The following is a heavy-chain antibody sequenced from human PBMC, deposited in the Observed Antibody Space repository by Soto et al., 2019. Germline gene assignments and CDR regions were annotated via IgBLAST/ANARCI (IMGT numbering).Heavy chain of an antibody. D-gene: IGHD5-18*01. Sequence: EVQLVESGGGLVQPGGSLRLSCAVSGFTLSNYYMHWARQAPGKGLVWVSHINGDGSTTNYADSVKGRFTISRDNAKNTLYLQMNSLRADDTAVYYCARGDVDTAMVTDYWGQGTLVTVSS. V-gene: IGHV3-74*01. CDR1: GFTLSNYY. CDR2: INGDGSTT. J-gene: IGHJ4*02. CDR3: ARGDVDTAMVTDY.